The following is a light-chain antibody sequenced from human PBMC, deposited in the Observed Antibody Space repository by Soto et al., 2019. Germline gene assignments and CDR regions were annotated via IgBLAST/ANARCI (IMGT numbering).Light chain of an antibody. CDR1: TGAVTSDFS. CDR2: STT. V-gene: IGLV7-43*01. J-gene: IGLJ3*02. Sequence: QTVVTQEPSLTVSPGGTVTLTCASSTGAVTSDFSPNWFQQKAGQAPRALIYSTTNKHSWTPARFSGSLSGGKATLTVSGVQPEDEGDYYCLLYFGGARLVFGGGTKLTVL. CDR3: LLYFGGARLV.